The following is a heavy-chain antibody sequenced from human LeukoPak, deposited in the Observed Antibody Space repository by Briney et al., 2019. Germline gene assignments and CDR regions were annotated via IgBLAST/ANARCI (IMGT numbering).Heavy chain of an antibody. V-gene: IGHV4-59*01. D-gene: IGHD4-17*01. Sequence: SETLSPTCTVSGGSISSYYWSWIRQPPGKGLEWIGYIYYSGSPNYNPSLKSRVTISVDTSKNQFSLKLSSVTAADTAVYYCARDQHYGDYKRTYYYYGMDVWGQGTTVTVSS. CDR2: IYYSGSP. J-gene: IGHJ6*02. CDR3: ARDQHYGDYKRTYYYYGMDV. CDR1: GGSISSYY.